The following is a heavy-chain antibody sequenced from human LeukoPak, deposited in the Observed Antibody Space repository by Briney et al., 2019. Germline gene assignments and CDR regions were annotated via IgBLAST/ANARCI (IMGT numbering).Heavy chain of an antibody. D-gene: IGHD1-14*01. CDR3: ARDQGIGTPPYFDY. V-gene: IGHV1-18*01. Sequence: VKVSCKASGYTFPSYGISWVRQAPGQGLEWMGWISAYNGNTNYAQKLQGRVTMTTDTSTSTAYMELRSLRSDDTAVYYCARDQGIGTPPYFDYWGQGTLVTVSS. CDR2: ISAYNGNT. J-gene: IGHJ4*02. CDR1: GYTFPSYG.